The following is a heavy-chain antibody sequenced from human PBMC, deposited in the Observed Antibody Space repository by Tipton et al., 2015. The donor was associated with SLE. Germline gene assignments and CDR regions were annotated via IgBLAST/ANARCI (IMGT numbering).Heavy chain of an antibody. V-gene: IGHV4-59*11. Sequence: GLVKPSETLSLTCTVSGGSFSSHYWSWIRQSPGKGLEWIGYVYYSGSTNYNPSLKSRVTISVDTYKNQFSLKLSSVTAADTAVYYCARHFDDSNHSPFDPWGQGTLVTVSS. D-gene: IGHD4-11*01. CDR1: GGSFSSHY. J-gene: IGHJ5*02. CDR2: VYYSGST. CDR3: ARHFDDSNHSPFDP.